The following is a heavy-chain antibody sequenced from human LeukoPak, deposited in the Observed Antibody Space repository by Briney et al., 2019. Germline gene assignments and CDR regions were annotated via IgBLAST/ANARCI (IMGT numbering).Heavy chain of an antibody. CDR1: GGSISSYY. CDR3: EREGYGDNSGALDY. V-gene: IGHV4-59*01. J-gene: IGHJ4*02. D-gene: IGHD4-23*01. Sequence: SETLSLTCTVSGGSISSYYCSWIRQSPGKGLEWIGYINYSGGTDYNPSLKSRVTISVDTSKNQFSLKLSSVTAADTAVYYSEREGYGDNSGALDYWGQGTLVTVSS. CDR2: INYSGGT.